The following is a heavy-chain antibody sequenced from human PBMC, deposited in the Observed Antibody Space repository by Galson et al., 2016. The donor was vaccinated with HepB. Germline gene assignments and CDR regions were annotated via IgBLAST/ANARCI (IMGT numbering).Heavy chain of an antibody. Sequence: SLRLSCAASGFKFDDYGMSWVRQAPGKGLEWISSITSRSNYRYYADSVKGRFTISRDNTKNSLYLQMNSLRAEDTAVYYCARDPGRYCSGGFCYSNPDYNGMDVWGQGTTVIVSS. D-gene: IGHD2-15*01. CDR2: ITSRSNYR. CDR3: ARDPGRYCSGGFCYSNPDYNGMDV. V-gene: IGHV3-21*01. J-gene: IGHJ6*02. CDR1: GFKFDDYG.